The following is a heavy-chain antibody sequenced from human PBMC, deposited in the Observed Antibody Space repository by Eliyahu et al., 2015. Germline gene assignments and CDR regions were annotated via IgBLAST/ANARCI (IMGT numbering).Heavy chain of an antibody. V-gene: IGHV1-69*01. D-gene: IGHD3-22*01. CDR2: IIPVFGTA. Sequence: QVQLVQSGAEVKKPGSSVKVSCKASGGXFSSNAISWVRQAPGQGLEWMGXIIPVFGTANYAQKFQGRVSITADESTNTVYMELSSLQSEDTAVYYCARGPDSSVYYYFYWGQGTLVTVTS. CDR1: GGXFSSNA. J-gene: IGHJ4*02. CDR3: ARGPDSSVYYYFY.